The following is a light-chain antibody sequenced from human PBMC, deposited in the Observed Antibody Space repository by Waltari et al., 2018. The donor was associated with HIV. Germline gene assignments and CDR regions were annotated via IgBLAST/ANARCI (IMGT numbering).Light chain of an antibody. V-gene: IGLV2-23*02. CDR1: SSAVGSYNL. CDR3: CSYAATSTFV. CDR2: EVS. Sequence: QSALTQTASVSGSTGQSITISCTGTSSAVGSYNLVSWYQQYPGKAPKLMIYEVSKRPSGVSNLFSGSKSGNTASLTISGLQAEDEADYYCCSYAATSTFVFGTGTKVTVL. J-gene: IGLJ1*01.